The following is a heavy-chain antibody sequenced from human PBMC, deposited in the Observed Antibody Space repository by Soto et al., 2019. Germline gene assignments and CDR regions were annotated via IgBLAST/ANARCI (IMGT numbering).Heavy chain of an antibody. CDR3: ARAHYGDYGYGMDV. CDR2: IYHSGST. D-gene: IGHD4-17*01. Sequence: PSETLSLTCAVSGGSIRSGGYSCSWIRQPPGKGLEWIGYIYHSGSTYYNPSLKSRVTISVDRSKNQFSLKLSSVTAADTAVYYCARAHYGDYGYGMDVWGQGTTVTVSS. CDR1: GGSIRSGGYS. J-gene: IGHJ6*02. V-gene: IGHV4-30-2*01.